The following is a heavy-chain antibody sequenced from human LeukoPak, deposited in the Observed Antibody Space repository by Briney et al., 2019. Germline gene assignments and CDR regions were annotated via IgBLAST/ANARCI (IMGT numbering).Heavy chain of an antibody. Sequence: PSQTLSLTCSVSGGSMRSGDYYWSWIRQPPGKGLEWIGHIYYSGTTYYNPTLRSRVSISLDTSKNQFSLKLRSVTAADTAVYYCARDRYFIGFDYWGQGTLVTVSS. D-gene: IGHD3-9*01. J-gene: IGHJ4*02. CDR3: ARDRYFIGFDY. CDR1: GGSMRSGDYY. V-gene: IGHV4-30-4*01. CDR2: IYYSGTT.